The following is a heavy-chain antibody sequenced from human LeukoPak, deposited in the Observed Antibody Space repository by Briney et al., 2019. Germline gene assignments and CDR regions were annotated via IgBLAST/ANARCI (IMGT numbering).Heavy chain of an antibody. V-gene: IGHV3-7*03. CDR2: IKQDGSEK. J-gene: IGHJ6*02. D-gene: IGHD3-16*01. CDR1: GFTFSSYW. Sequence: GGSLRLSCATSGFTFSSYWMSWVRQAPGKGLEWVANIKQDGSEKYYVDSVKSRFTISRDNAKSSLYLQMSNLRAEDTAVYFCARGGGLDVWGQGATVTVSS. CDR3: ARGGGLDV.